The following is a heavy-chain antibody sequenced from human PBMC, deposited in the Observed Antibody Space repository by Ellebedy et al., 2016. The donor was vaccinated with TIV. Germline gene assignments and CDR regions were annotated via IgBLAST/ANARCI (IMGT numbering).Heavy chain of an antibody. J-gene: IGHJ4*02. V-gene: IGHV5-51*01. Sequence: GESLKISCKGSGYTFTNYWIGWVRQMPGKGLVWMGIIYPGDSETKYNPSFEGQVLISVDKAISTAYLQWGSLKASDTAMYYCARRRAGGTPNRQNFDFWGQGTLVTVSS. D-gene: IGHD4-23*01. CDR3: ARRRAGGTPNRQNFDF. CDR1: GYTFTNYW. CDR2: IYPGDSET.